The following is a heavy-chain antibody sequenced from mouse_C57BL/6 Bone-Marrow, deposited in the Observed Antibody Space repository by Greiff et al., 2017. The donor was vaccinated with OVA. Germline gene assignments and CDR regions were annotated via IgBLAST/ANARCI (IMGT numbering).Heavy chain of an antibody. D-gene: IGHD3-3*01. Sequence: VQLQQSGAELVRPGTSVKMSCKASGYTFTNYWIGWAKQRPGHGLEWIGDIYPGGGYTNYNEKFKGKATLTADKSSSTAYMQFSSLTSEDAAIYYCARSRLGWYFDVWGTGTTVTVSS. CDR3: ARSRLGWYFDV. V-gene: IGHV1-63*01. CDR1: GYTFTNYW. J-gene: IGHJ1*03. CDR2: IYPGGGYT.